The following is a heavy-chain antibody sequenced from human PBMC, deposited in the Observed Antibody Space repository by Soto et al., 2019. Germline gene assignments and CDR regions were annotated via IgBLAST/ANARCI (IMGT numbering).Heavy chain of an antibody. J-gene: IGHJ4*02. CDR1: GITFDTYA. Sequence: VGSLRLPWAASGITFDTYAMRWVRQTPGKGLEWVSAISTSGASTSFADFVECRVTISRDNTENTLYLQMSSLRVEDTAVYYCAKGDSGWPRWYFDYWGQGILVTVSS. CDR3: AKGDSGWPRWYFDY. D-gene: IGHD6-19*01. CDR2: ISTSGAST. V-gene: IGHV3-23*01.